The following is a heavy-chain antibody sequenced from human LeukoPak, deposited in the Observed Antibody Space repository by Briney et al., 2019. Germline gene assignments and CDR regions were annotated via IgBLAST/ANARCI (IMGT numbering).Heavy chain of an antibody. Sequence: ASVKVSCKVSGDTLTELSMHWVRQAPGKGLEWMGGFDPKEGERVYAQNFQGRFTMTEDTSSGTAYMELNSLRSEDTAVYYCARDRYGSRIAAAGSRFDYWGQGTLVTVSS. D-gene: IGHD6-13*01. J-gene: IGHJ4*02. CDR3: ARDRYGSRIAAAGSRFDY. V-gene: IGHV1-24*01. CDR1: GDTLTELS. CDR2: FDPKEGER.